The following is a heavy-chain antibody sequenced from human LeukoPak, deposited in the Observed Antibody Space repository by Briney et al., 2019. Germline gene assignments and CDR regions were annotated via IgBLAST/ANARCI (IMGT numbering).Heavy chain of an antibody. CDR3: ARGTYYYDSSGYYSFDY. J-gene: IGHJ4*02. D-gene: IGHD3-22*01. V-gene: IGHV3-30*03. CDR2: ISYDGNNR. Sequence: PGGSLRLSCAASRFTFSSYGMHWVRQAPGKGLEWVAVISYDGNNRYYADSVKGRFTISRDNSKNTLYLQMNSLRAEDTAVYYCARGTYYYDSSGYYSFDYWGQGTLVTVSS. CDR1: RFTFSSYG.